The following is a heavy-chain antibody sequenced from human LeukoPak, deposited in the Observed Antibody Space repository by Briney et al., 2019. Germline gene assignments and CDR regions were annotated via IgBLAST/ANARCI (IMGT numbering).Heavy chain of an antibody. CDR3: ASSSSGWYVLDY. Sequence: ASVKVSCKASGYTFTDYYMHWVRQAPGQGLEWMGWINPNSGGTNYAQKFQGRITMTRDTSISTAYMELNRLRSDDTAVYYCASSSSGWYVLDYWGQGTLVTVSS. J-gene: IGHJ4*02. D-gene: IGHD6-19*01. V-gene: IGHV1-2*02. CDR1: GYTFTDYY. CDR2: INPNSGGT.